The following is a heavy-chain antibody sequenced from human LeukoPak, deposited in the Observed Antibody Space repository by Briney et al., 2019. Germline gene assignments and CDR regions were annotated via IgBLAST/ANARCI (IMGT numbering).Heavy chain of an antibody. D-gene: IGHD6-13*01. V-gene: IGHV3-11*01. CDR1: GFTFSDYY. J-gene: IGHJ5*02. CDR3: ARRSGSSSWYAFDP. Sequence: GGSLRLSCAASGFTFSDYYMTWIRQAPGKGLESVSYISNSGSTIYYADSVKGRFTISRDNAKNSLDLQMNSLRAEDTAVYYCARRSGSSSWYAFDPWGQGTLVIVSS. CDR2: ISNSGSTI.